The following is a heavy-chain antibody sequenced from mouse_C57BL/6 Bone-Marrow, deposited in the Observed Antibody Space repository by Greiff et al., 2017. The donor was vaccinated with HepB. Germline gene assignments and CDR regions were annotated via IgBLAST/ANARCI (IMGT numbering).Heavy chain of an antibody. CDR3: ARFTTVVPYYFDY. CDR1: GYSFTSYY. V-gene: IGHV1-66*01. Sequence: VQLQESGPELVKPGASVKISCKASGYSFTSYYIHWVKQRPGQGLEWIGWIYPGSGNTTYNEKFKGKATLTADTSSSTAYMQLSSLTSEDSAVYYCARFTTVVPYYFDYWGQGTTLTVSS. D-gene: IGHD1-1*01. J-gene: IGHJ2*01. CDR2: IYPGSGNT.